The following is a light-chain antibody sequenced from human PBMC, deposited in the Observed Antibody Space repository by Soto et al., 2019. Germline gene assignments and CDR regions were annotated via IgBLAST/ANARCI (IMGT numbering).Light chain of an antibody. J-gene: IGKJ1*01. CDR2: AAS. V-gene: IGKV1-39*01. Sequence: DIQMTQSPSSLSASVGDEVTITCRASQTIMTYLNWYQLKPGKPPRLLIYAASSLQRGVPSRFSGSGSGTDFTLTISSLQPEDFATYSWQQSYNSPQTFGQGTKVEIK. CDR3: QQSYNSPQT. CDR1: QTIMTY.